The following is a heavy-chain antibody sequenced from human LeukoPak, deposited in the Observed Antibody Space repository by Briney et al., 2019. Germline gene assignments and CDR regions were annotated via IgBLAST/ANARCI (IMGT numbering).Heavy chain of an antibody. V-gene: IGHV3-30*03. D-gene: IGHD6-19*01. CDR1: GFTFSNYG. CDR2: ISNDGSNI. Sequence: GTSLRLSCATSGFTFSNYGMHWVRQAPGKGLEWVAVISNDGSNIQYADSAKGRFTISRDNSKNTVYLQMNSLRSEDTAVYYCARDRGSGWYYWGQGTLVTVSS. J-gene: IGHJ4*02. CDR3: ARDRGSGWYY.